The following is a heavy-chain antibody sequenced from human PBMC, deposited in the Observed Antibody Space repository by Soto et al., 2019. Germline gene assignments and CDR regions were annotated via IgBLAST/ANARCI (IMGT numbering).Heavy chain of an antibody. CDR2: IYYTGST. D-gene: IGHD2-15*01. CDR1: GGSISSGGYF. J-gene: IGHJ5*02. V-gene: IGHV4-31*03. Sequence: SETLSLTCTVSGGSISSGGYFWSWIRQLPGKGLEWIGYIYYTGSTYYNPSLKSRVTISVDTSKDQFSLQLSSVTAADTAVYYCARVRIVSASPLSSRFDPWGQGTLVTVSS. CDR3: ARVRIVSASPLSSRFDP.